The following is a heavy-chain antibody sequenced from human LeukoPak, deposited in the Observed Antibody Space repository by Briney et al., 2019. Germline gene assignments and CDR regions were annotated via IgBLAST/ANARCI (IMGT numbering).Heavy chain of an antibody. Sequence: GGSLRLSCAVSGFIFSDYGFHWVRQAPGKGLEWVAVTRFDGSIKQYADSVKGRFTISRDDSKNTLYLQMNFLKSEDTAVYYCARWGGARQYYFDYWGQGTLVTVSS. CDR2: TRFDGSIK. D-gene: IGHD3-16*01. CDR3: ARWGGARQYYFDY. CDR1: GFIFSDYG. V-gene: IGHV3-33*01. J-gene: IGHJ4*02.